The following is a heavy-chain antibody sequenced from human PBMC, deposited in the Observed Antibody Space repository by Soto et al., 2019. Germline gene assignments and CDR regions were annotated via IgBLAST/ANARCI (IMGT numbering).Heavy chain of an antibody. Sequence: QVQLVESGGGLVKPGGSLRLSCAASGFTFSDYYMSWIRQAPGKGLEWVSYISSSSSYTNYADSVKGRFTISRDNAKNSPYLHMNSLRAEDTAVYYCTSTLSENWYFDLWGRGTLVTVSS. CDR3: TSTLSENWYFDL. CDR2: ISSSSSYT. D-gene: IGHD3-10*01. J-gene: IGHJ2*01. CDR1: GFTFSDYY. V-gene: IGHV3-11*06.